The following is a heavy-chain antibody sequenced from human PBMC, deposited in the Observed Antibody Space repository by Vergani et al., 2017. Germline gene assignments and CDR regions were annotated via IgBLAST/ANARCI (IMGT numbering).Heavy chain of an antibody. CDR1: GGSFSGYY. V-gene: IGHV4-34*01. D-gene: IGHD3-3*01. CDR2: INHSGST. J-gene: IGHJ6*03. CDR3: ARTFGVVPNRAGGYMDV. Sequence: QVQLQQWGAGLLKPSETLSLTCAVHGGSFSGYYWSWIRQPPGKGLEWIGEINHSGSTNYNPSLKSRVTISVDTSKNQFSLKLGSVTAADTAVYYCARTFGVVPNRAGGYMDVWGKGTTVTVSS.